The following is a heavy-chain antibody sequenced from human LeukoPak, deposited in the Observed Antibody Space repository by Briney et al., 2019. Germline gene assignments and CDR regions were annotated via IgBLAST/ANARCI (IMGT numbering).Heavy chain of an antibody. D-gene: IGHD2-15*01. V-gene: IGHV4-34*01. J-gene: IGHJ6*02. CDR3: ARVLARGVAATYYYYGMDV. CDR1: GVSFSGYY. CDR2: INHSGST. Sequence: SETLSLTCAVYGVSFSGYYWSWIRQPPGKGLEWIGEINHSGSTNYNPSLKSRVTISVDTSKNQFSLKLSSVTAADTAVYYCARVLARGVAATYYYYGMDVWGQGTTVTVSS.